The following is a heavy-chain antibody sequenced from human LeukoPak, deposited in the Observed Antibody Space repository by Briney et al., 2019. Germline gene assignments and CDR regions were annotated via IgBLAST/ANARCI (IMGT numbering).Heavy chain of an antibody. D-gene: IGHD2-21*01. CDR3: ARYDAYGGYFDY. CDR2: ISVYNGET. CDR1: GYTFTGYY. Sequence: ASVKVSCKASGYTFTGYYMHWVRQAPGQGLEWMGWISVYNGETNYAQKLQGRVTMTTDTSTSTAYMELRSLRSDDTAVYYCARYDAYGGYFDYWGQGTLVIVSS. J-gene: IGHJ4*02. V-gene: IGHV1-18*04.